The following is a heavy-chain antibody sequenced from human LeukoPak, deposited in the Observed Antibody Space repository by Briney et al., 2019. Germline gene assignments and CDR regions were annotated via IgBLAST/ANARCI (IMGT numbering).Heavy chain of an antibody. Sequence: GGSPRLSCAASGFTFSDYYMSWIRQAPGKGLEWVSYISSSGTTIYYADSVKGRFTISRDNAKNSLYLQMNSLRAEDTAVYYCARRRDSGSLQHFDYWGQGTLVTVSS. CDR2: ISSSGTTI. CDR1: GFTFSDYY. J-gene: IGHJ4*02. V-gene: IGHV3-11*01. CDR3: ARRRDSGSLQHFDY. D-gene: IGHD1-26*01.